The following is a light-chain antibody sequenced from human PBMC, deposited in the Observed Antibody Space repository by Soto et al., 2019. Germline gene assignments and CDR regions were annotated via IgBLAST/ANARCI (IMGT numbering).Light chain of an antibody. CDR2: TAS. V-gene: IGKV1-6*01. CDR3: LQDYIYPWT. J-gene: IGKJ1*01. Sequence: IQMTQSPSSLSASVGDRVTITCRASQSISSYLGWFQQKPGKAPKLLINTASTLQSGVSSRFSGSGSGTDFTLTISSLQPEDFATYYCLQDYIYPWTFGQGTKVDIK. CDR1: QSISSY.